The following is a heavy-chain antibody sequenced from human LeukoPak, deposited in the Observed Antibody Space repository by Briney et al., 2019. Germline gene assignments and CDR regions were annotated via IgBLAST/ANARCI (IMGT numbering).Heavy chain of an antibody. J-gene: IGHJ3*02. V-gene: IGHV1-69*02. CDR1: GGTFSSYT. CDR2: IIPILGIA. Sequence: SVKVSCKASGGTFSSYTISWVRQAPGQGLEWMGRIIPILGIANYAQKLQGRVTITADKSTSTAYMELSSLRSEDTAVYYCARGFGGATVGDAFDIWGQGTMVTVSS. D-gene: IGHD1-26*01. CDR3: ARGFGGATVGDAFDI.